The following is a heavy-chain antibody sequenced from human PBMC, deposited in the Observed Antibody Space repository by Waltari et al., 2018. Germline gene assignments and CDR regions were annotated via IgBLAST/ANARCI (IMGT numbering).Heavy chain of an antibody. CDR3: ARDRPCGGDCYYFDY. J-gene: IGHJ4*02. D-gene: IGHD2-21*01. V-gene: IGHV4-39*07. CDR2: VSYSGST. CDR1: GGSISRSRYY. Sequence: QLQLQESGPGLVKPSETLSLSCTVSGGSISRSRYYWGWIRQPPGKGLEWIGSVSYSGSTYYNPSLKSRLTISVDTSKNQFSLELSSVTAADTAVYFCARDRPCGGDCYYFDYWGQGTLVTVSS.